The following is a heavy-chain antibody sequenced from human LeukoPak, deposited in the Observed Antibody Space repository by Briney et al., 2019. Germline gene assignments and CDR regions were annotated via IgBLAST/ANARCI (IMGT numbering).Heavy chain of an antibody. J-gene: IGHJ4*02. CDR3: AKDRAFGQFLWGNDY. CDR1: GFTFSSYE. V-gene: IGHV3-48*03. Sequence: GGSLRLSCAASGFTFSSYEMNWVRQAPGKGLEWVSYISSSGSTIYYADSVKGRLTISRDNAKNSLYLQMNSLRAEDTALYYCAKDRAFGQFLWGNDYWGQGTLVTVSS. D-gene: IGHD3-10*01. CDR2: ISSSGSTI.